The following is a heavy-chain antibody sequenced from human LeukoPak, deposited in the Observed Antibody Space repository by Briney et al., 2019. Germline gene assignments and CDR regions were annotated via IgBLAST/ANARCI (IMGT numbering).Heavy chain of an antibody. Sequence: PGGSLRLSCAASGFTFSSYWMHWVRQAPGKGLVWVSRINSDGSSTSYADSVKGRFTISRDNAKSTLYLQMNSLRAEDTAVYYCARDPPYYDFWSGYYLDYWGQGTLVTVSS. CDR3: ARDPPYYDFWSGYYLDY. D-gene: IGHD3-3*01. J-gene: IGHJ4*02. CDR2: INSDGSST. CDR1: GFTFSSYW. V-gene: IGHV3-74*01.